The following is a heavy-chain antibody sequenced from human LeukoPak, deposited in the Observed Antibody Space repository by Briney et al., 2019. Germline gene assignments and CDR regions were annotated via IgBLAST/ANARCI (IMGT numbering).Heavy chain of an antibody. J-gene: IGHJ3*02. CDR1: GFTFSSSW. CDR2: ITGIGGIT. D-gene: IGHD6-13*01. V-gene: IGHV3-23*01. CDR3: AKDASSSWRWGAFDI. Sequence: GGSLRLSCAASGFTFSSSWMTWVRQAPGKGLEWVSSITGIGGITHYADSVKGRFTISRDNSKNTVYLQMNSLRADDTAVYYCAKDASSSWRWGAFDIWGQGIVVTVSS.